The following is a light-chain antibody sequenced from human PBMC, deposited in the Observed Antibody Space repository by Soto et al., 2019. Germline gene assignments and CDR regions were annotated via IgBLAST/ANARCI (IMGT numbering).Light chain of an antibody. V-gene: IGKV1-5*01. J-gene: IGKJ4*01. Sequence: DIQMTQSPSTLSASIGDRFTITCRASQGITTFLAWYQQKPGKAPQILIYDASKLEPGVPSRLSGGGSGTEFTLTISSLQPDDFATYYCQQYSTSQLTFGGGTKVDIK. CDR1: QGITTF. CDR2: DAS. CDR3: QQYSTSQLT.